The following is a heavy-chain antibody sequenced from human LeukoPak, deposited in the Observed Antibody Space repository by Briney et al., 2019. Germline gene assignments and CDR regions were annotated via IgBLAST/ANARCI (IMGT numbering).Heavy chain of an antibody. CDR3: ARARSSLAEFDY. CDR2: IYYSGST. J-gene: IGHJ4*02. CDR1: GGSISSSSSY. Sequence: SETLSLTCTVSGGSISSSSSYWTWIRQHPGKGLEWIGYIYYSGSTYYNPSLSSRVTLSLDASKNQFSLKLSSVTAADTAVYYCARARSSLAEFDYWGQGTLVTVSS. D-gene: IGHD3-3*02. V-gene: IGHV4-31*03.